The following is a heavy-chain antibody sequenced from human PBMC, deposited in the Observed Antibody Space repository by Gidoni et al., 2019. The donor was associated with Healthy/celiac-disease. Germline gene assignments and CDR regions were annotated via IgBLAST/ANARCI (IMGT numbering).Heavy chain of an antibody. J-gene: IGHJ4*02. Sequence: GSLSSGGYYWSWIRQHPGKGLEWIGYIYYSGSTYYNPSLKSRVTISVDTSKNQFSLKLSSVTAADTAVYYCARADGDYVLVDYWGQGTLVTVSS. CDR2: IYYSGST. CDR3: ARADGDYVLVDY. D-gene: IGHD4-17*01. V-gene: IGHV4-31*02. CDR1: GSLSSGGYY.